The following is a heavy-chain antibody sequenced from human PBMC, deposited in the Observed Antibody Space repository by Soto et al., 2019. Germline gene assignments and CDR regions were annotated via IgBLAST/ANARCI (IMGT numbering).Heavy chain of an antibody. Sequence: PXESLKISCRGCECTFANFWIAWVRQMPGKGLEWMGSIYPGDSDVKYSPSFQGQVTISVDRSLNTAYLQWDSLKASDTGKYFCARREYHHDFQSWGQGTLVTVSS. J-gene: IGHJ4*02. V-gene: IGHV5-51*01. CDR3: ARREYHHDFQS. CDR2: IYPGDSDV. CDR1: ECTFANFW.